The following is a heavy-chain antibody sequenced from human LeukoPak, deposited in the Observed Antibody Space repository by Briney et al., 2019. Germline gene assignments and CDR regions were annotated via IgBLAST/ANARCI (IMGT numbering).Heavy chain of an antibody. D-gene: IGHD1-26*01. Sequence: PSETLSLTCTVSGVSVSSGSYYWGWIRQPPGKGLEWIGSIYYSGSTYYNPSLKSRVTISVDTSKNQFSLKLSSVTAADTAVYYCARVLGGSYFSYDYWGQGTLVTVSS. CDR3: ARVLGGSYFSYDY. J-gene: IGHJ4*02. V-gene: IGHV4-39*07. CDR1: GVSVSSGSYY. CDR2: IYYSGST.